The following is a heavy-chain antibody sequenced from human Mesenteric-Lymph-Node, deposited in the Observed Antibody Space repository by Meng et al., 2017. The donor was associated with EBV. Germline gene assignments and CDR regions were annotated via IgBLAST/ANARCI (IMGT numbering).Heavy chain of an antibody. CDR1: GVSVSGDSFY. V-gene: IGHV4-61*01. J-gene: IGHJ4*02. Sequence: QVQLLESGPGLVKPSETLSLTCTVSGVSVSGDSFYWSWIRQPPGKGLEWIGFIYDSGITHYSPSLKSRVTISVDTSKNQFSLELRSMTPADTVVYYCARDRGWELLDYWGQGTLVTVSS. D-gene: IGHD1-26*01. CDR3: ARDRGWELLDY. CDR2: IYDSGIT.